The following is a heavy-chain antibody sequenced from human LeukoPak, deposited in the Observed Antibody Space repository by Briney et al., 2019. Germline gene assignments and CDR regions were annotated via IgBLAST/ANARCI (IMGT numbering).Heavy chain of an antibody. CDR1: RFTFSSYG. Sequence: PGRSLRLSCAASRFTFSSYGMHWVRQAPGKGLEGVAVIWYDGSNKYYADSVKGRFTISRDNSKNTLYLQINSLRAEDTAVYYCARVPSSYYSRDYYFDSWGQGTLVTVSS. CDR3: ARVPSSYYSRDYYFDS. CDR2: IWYDGSNK. V-gene: IGHV3-33*01. D-gene: IGHD3-10*01. J-gene: IGHJ4*02.